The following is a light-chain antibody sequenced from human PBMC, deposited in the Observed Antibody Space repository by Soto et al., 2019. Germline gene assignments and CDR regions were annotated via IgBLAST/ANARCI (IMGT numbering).Light chain of an antibody. V-gene: IGLV2-14*03. Sequence: QSALTQPASVSGSAGQSITISCTGTISDVGSYNYVSWYRQYPGKAPKLMIYDVSTRPSGVSDRFSGSKSGNTASLTISGLRAEDEADYYCGSYTTSSNYVFGTGTKVTVL. J-gene: IGLJ1*01. CDR2: DVS. CDR3: GSYTTSSNYV. CDR1: ISDVGSYNY.